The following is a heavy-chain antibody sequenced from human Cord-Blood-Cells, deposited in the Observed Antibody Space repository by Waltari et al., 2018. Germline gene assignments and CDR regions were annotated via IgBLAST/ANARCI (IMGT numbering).Heavy chain of an antibody. CDR3: ARTNLGATTN. Sequence: QVQLQQWGAGLLKPSETLSLTCAVYGGSFSGYYWSWIRQPPGKGLEWIGEINQSGRTNYKPSLKSRVTISVDTSKNQFSLKLSSVTAADTAVYYCARTNLGATTNWGQGTLVTVSS. V-gene: IGHV4-34*01. D-gene: IGHD1-26*01. J-gene: IGHJ4*02. CDR1: GGSFSGYY. CDR2: INQSGRT.